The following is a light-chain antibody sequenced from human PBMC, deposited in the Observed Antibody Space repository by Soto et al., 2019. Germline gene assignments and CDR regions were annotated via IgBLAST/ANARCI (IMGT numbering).Light chain of an antibody. CDR3: QNYNSAPYT. Sequence: DIQMTQYPSSLSASVGDRVTITCRASQGISNYLAWYQQKPGKVPKLLIYAASTLQSGVPARFSGSGSGTDCTLTLSSLQPEDVATYYCQNYNSAPYTFGQGTKLEIK. V-gene: IGKV1-27*01. CDR1: QGISNY. CDR2: AAS. J-gene: IGKJ2*01.